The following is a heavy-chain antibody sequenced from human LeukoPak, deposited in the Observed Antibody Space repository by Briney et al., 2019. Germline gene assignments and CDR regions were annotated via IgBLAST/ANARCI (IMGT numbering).Heavy chain of an antibody. Sequence: GESLKISCKGSGYSFTSYWIGWVRQMPGKGLEWMAIIYPGDSDTRYNPSFQGQVTISADKSISTAYLQWSSLKASDTAMYYCARGENVLRFALNYWGQGTLVTVSS. V-gene: IGHV5-51*01. J-gene: IGHJ4*02. D-gene: IGHD3-3*01. CDR1: GYSFTSYW. CDR2: IYPGDSDT. CDR3: ARGENVLRFALNY.